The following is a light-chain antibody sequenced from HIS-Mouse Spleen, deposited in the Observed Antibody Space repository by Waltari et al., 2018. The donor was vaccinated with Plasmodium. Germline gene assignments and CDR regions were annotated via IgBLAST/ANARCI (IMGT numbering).Light chain of an antibody. Sequence: QSALTQPPSVSGSPGQSVTISCTGTSSDVGSYNRVSWYQQPPGTAPKLMIYEVSNRPSGVPVRFAVSKSGNTASLTISGLQAEDDADYYCSSYTSSSTYVVFGGGTKLTVL. V-gene: IGLV2-18*02. CDR1: SSDVGSYNR. CDR3: SSYTSSSTYVV. J-gene: IGLJ2*01. CDR2: EVS.